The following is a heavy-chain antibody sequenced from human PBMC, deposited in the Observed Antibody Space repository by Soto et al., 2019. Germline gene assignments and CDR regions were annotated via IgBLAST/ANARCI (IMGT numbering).Heavy chain of an antibody. D-gene: IGHD1-26*01. CDR2: LIPIFGTA. J-gene: IGHJ3*02. CDR1: GGTFSSYA. Sequence: QVQLVQSGAEVKKPGSSVKVSCKASGGTFSSYAISWVRQAPGQGLAWMGGLIPIFGTANYAQKFQGRATITADESTSTSYKELSSLRSEDTAVYYCARARADTLSGRELPAFDIWGQGTMVTVSS. V-gene: IGHV1-69*01. CDR3: ARARADTLSGRELPAFDI.